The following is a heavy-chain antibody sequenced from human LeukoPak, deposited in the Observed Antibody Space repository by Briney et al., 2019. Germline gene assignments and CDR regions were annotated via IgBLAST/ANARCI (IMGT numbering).Heavy chain of an antibody. D-gene: IGHD3-10*01. J-gene: IGHJ6*02. CDR1: GGTFSSYA. V-gene: IGHV1-69*04. Sequence: ASVKVSCKASGGTFSSYAFSWVRQAPGQGLEWMGRIIPILGIANYAQKFQGRVTITADKSTSTAYMELSSLRSEDTAVYYCASSYGSGSYYVGYYYGMDVWGQGTTVTVSS. CDR3: ASSYGSGSYYVGYYYGMDV. CDR2: IIPILGIA.